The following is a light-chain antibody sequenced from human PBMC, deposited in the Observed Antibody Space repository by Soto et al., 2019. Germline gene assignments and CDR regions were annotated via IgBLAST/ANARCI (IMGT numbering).Light chain of an antibody. CDR2: EAS. V-gene: IGKV1-5*03. CDR1: QSISSW. CDR3: QQYNSYSPQT. J-gene: IGKJ1*01. Sequence: DIQMTQSPSTLSASVGDRVTITCRASQSISSWLAWYQQKPGKAPKLLIYEASSLESVVPSRFSGSRSGTEFTLTISSLQPDDFATYYGQQYNSYSPQTFGQATKVEIK.